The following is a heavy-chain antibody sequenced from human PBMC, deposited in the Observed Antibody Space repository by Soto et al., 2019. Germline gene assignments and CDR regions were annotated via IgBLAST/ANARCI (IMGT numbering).Heavy chain of an antibody. D-gene: IGHD2-21*02. Sequence: GASVKVSYKASGYTFTSYATHWVRQAPGQRLEWMGWINAGNGNTKYSQKFQGRVTITRDTSASTAYMELSSLRSEDTAVYYCARVFRGGDAECLAPGGKGTLVTVPS. CDR2: INAGNGNT. V-gene: IGHV1-3*01. CDR1: GYTFTSYA. J-gene: IGHJ5*02. CDR3: ARVFRGGDAECLAP.